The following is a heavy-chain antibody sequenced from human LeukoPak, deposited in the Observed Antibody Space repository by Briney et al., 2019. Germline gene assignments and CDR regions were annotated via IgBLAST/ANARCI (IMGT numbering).Heavy chain of an antibody. CDR1: GGSISSSSYY. D-gene: IGHD4-17*01. J-gene: IGHJ5*02. V-gene: IGHV4-39*07. CDR3: AREDGLDYGDLNWFDP. Sequence: SETLSLTCTVSGGSISSSSYYWGWIRQPPGKGLEWIGSIYYSGSTYYNPSLKSRVTISVDTSKNQFSLKLSSVTAADTAVYYCAREDGLDYGDLNWFDPWGQGTLVTVSS. CDR2: IYYSGST.